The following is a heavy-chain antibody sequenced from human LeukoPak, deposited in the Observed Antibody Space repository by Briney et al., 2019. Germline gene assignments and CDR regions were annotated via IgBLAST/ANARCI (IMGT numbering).Heavy chain of an antibody. CDR2: INTNTGNP. Sequence: ASVKVSCKASGYTFTSYAMNWVRQAPGQGLEWMGWINTNTGNPTYAQGFTGRFVFSLDTSVSTAYLQISSLKAEDTAVYYCARDISPAARMRRYGAFDIWGQGTMVTVSS. V-gene: IGHV7-4-1*02. D-gene: IGHD2-15*01. CDR1: GYTFTSYA. J-gene: IGHJ3*02. CDR3: ARDISPAARMRRYGAFDI.